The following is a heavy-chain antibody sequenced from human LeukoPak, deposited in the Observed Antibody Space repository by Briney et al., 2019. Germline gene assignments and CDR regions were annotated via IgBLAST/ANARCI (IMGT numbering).Heavy chain of an antibody. V-gene: IGHV4-34*01. CDR3: ARGGTFDAFDI. D-gene: IGHD6-13*01. Sequence: SETLSLTCAVYGGSFSGYYWSWIRQPPGKGLEWIESIYYSGSTYYNPSLKSRVTISVDTSKNQCSLKLSSVTAADTAVYYCARGGTFDAFDIWGQGTMVTVSS. CDR1: GGSFSGYY. CDR2: IYYSGST. J-gene: IGHJ3*02.